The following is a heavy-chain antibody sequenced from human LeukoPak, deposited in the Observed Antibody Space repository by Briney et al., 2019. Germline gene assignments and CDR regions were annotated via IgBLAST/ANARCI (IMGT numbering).Heavy chain of an antibody. CDR2: IKSKTDGGTT. CDR3: ARDAKAMVRYYYYGMDV. D-gene: IGHD3-10*01. Sequence: GGSLRLSCAASGFTFSNAWMSWVRQAPGKGLEWVGRIKSKTDGGTTDYATPVKGRFTFSRDDSKNTLYLQMNSLRAEDTAVYYCARDAKAMVRYYYYGMDVWGQGTTVTVSS. J-gene: IGHJ6*02. CDR1: GFTFSNAW. V-gene: IGHV3-15*01.